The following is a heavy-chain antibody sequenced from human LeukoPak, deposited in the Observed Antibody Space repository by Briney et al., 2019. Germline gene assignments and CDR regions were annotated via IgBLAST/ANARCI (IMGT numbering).Heavy chain of an antibody. D-gene: IGHD1-14*01. CDR1: GFTFSNYA. Sequence: GGSLRLSCAASGFTFSNYAMHWVRQAPGKGLEYVSAISSNGGSTYYADSVKGRFTISRDNSKNTLYLKMGSLRDEDMAVYYCARRDRLLHYFDYWGQGTLVTVSS. J-gene: IGHJ4*02. CDR2: ISSNGGST. CDR3: ARRDRLLHYFDY. V-gene: IGHV3-64*02.